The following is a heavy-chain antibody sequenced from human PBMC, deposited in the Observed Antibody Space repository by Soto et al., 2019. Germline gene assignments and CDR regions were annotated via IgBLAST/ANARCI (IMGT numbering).Heavy chain of an antibody. CDR1: GYTFTSYD. J-gene: IGHJ5*02. CDR2: MNPNSGNT. D-gene: IGHD6-13*01. V-gene: IGHV1-8*01. CDR3: ARVTGYPNWFDP. Sequence: QVQLVQSGAEVKKPGASVKVSCKDSGYTFTSYDINWVRQATGQGLEWMGWMNPNSGNTGYAQKFQVSVTMTRTTSISTAYTEPSSPRSEDPAVYYCARVTGYPNWFDPWGQGTLVTFAS.